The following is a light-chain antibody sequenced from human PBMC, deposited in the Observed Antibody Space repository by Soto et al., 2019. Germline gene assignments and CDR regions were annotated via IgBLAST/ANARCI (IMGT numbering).Light chain of an antibody. V-gene: IGKV3-20*01. J-gene: IGKJ1*01. CDR2: GAS. CDR3: HQYDESPWT. Sequence: EIVLTQFPGTLSLSPGERATLSCRASQSVSSSYFAWYQQKPGQAPRLLIYGASSRATGIPDRFSGSGSGTDFTLTISRLEPEDLAVYYCHQYDESPWTFGQGTKVEIK. CDR1: QSVSSSY.